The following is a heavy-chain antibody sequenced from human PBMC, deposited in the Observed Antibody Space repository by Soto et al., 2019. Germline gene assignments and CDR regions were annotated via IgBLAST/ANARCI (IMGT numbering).Heavy chain of an antibody. J-gene: IGHJ4*02. CDR2: ISYDGSNK. CDR1: GFTFSSYA. D-gene: IGHD4-17*01. Sequence: QVQLVESGGGVVQPGRSLRLSCAASGFTFSSYAMHWVRQAPGKGLEWVAVISYDGSNKYYADSVKGRFTISRDNSKNTLYLQMNSLRAEDTAMYYCARAPEFDYGGNSRPYYWGQGTLVTVSS. V-gene: IGHV3-30-3*01. CDR3: ARAPEFDYGGNSRPYY.